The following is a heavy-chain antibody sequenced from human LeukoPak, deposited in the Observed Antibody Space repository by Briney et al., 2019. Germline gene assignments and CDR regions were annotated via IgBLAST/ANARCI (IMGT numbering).Heavy chain of an antibody. CDR3: ARGRPWLYYYMDV. V-gene: IGHV4-34*01. Sequence: PSETLSLTCAVYGGSFSGYHWSWIRQPPGKGLEWIGEINHSGSTNYNPSLKSRVTISVDTSKNQFSLKLSSVTAADTAVYYCARGRPWLYYYMDVWGKGTAVTVSS. CDR2: INHSGST. J-gene: IGHJ6*03. CDR1: GGSFSGYH. D-gene: IGHD3-9*01.